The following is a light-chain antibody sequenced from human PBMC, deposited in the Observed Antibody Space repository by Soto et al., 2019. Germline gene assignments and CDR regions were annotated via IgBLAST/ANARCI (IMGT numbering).Light chain of an antibody. J-gene: IGLJ2*01. CDR3: AAWDDSLNGVV. Sequence: QSALTQPPSASGTPGQRVTISCSGSSSNIGSNTVNWYQQLPGTAPKVLIYSNNQRPSGVPDRFSGSKSGTSASLAISGLQSEDEVEYYCAAWDDSLNGVVFGGGTKVTVL. CDR2: SNN. V-gene: IGLV1-44*01. CDR1: SSNIGSNT.